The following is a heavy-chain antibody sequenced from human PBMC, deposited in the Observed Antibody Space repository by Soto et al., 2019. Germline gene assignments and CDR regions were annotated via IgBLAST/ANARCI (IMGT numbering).Heavy chain of an antibody. D-gene: IGHD6-13*01. CDR2: ISGSGGSR. V-gene: IGHV3-23*01. Sequence: GGSLRLSCAASGFTFSNYALSWVRQAPGKGLEWVSAISGSGGSRYFADSVKGRFTISRDNSKNTLYLQMNSLRAEDTASYFCAKEVLAAGGTSYFDYCSQRTLVTVSS. J-gene: IGHJ4*02. CDR1: GFTFSNYA. CDR3: AKEVLAAGGTSYFDY.